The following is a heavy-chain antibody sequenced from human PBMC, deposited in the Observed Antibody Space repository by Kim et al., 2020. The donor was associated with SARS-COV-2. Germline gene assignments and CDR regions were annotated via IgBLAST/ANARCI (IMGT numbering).Heavy chain of an antibody. CDR1: GGSISSSSYY. CDR3: ATPLIDSSSWYSWYFDL. Sequence: SETLSLTCTVSGGSISSSSYYWGWIRQPPGKGLEWIGSIYYSGSTYYNPSLKSRVTISVDTSKNQFSLKLSSVTAADTAVYYCATPLIDSSSWYSWYFDLWGRGTLVTVSS. J-gene: IGHJ2*01. CDR2: IYYSGST. V-gene: IGHV4-39*01. D-gene: IGHD6-13*01.